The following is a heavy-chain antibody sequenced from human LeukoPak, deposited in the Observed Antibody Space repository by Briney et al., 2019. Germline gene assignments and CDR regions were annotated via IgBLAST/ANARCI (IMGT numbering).Heavy chain of an antibody. J-gene: IGHJ6*02. CDR3: ARDISIAIGDYYYGMDV. CDR1: AFTFSRYG. CDR2: MRTDGSNK. V-gene: IGHV3-33*01. D-gene: IGHD3-10*01. Sequence: GGSMRLSSAASAFTFSRYGMHWVRQAPGKGMEWVAVMRTDGSNKYYADSVKGRFTISRDNSKNTLYLQTNSLRAEDTAVYYCARDISIAIGDYYYGMDVWGQGTTVTVSS.